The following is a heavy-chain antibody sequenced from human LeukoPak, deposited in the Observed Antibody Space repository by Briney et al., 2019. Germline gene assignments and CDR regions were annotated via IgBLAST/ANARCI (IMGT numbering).Heavy chain of an antibody. D-gene: IGHD3-10*01. Sequence: SETLSLTCTVSGGSISSSSYYWGWIRQPPGKGLEWIGSIYYSGSTYYNPSLKSRVTISVDTSKNQFSLELSSVTAADTAVYYCARLTMVRYYYYYYGMDVWGQGATVTVSS. CDR2: IYYSGST. J-gene: IGHJ6*02. CDR3: ARLTMVRYYYYYYGMDV. CDR1: GGSISSSSYY. V-gene: IGHV4-39*01.